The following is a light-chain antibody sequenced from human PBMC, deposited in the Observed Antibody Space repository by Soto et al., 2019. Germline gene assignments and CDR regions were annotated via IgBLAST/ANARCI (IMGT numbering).Light chain of an antibody. J-gene: IGKJ4*01. V-gene: IGKV1-39*01. Sequence: DIQMTQSPSSLSASVGDRVTITCRASQSIGKHLNWYQQKPGKAPKFLISAASHLQSGVPSRFSGGGSGTDFTLTISSLQPEDCGTYFCQQSYSAPPLTFGGGTKVDIK. CDR2: AAS. CDR3: QQSYSAPPLT. CDR1: QSIGKH.